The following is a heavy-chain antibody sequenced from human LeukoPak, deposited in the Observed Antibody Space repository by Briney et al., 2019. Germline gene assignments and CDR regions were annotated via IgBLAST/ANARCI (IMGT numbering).Heavy chain of an antibody. CDR3: ATDPVGAANFDY. V-gene: IGHV1-24*01. J-gene: IGHJ4*02. CDR2: FDPEDGET. Sequence: GASVKVFCKVSGYTLTELSMHWVRQAPGKGLEWMGGFDPEDGETIYAQKFQGRVTMTEDTSTDTAYMELSSLRSEDTAVYYCATDPVGAANFDYWGQGTLVTVSS. D-gene: IGHD2-15*01. CDR1: GYTLTELS.